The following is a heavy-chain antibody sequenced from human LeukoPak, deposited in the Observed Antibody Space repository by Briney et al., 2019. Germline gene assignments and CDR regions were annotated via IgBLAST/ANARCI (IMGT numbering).Heavy chain of an antibody. Sequence: SETLSLTCAVYGGSFSGYYWSWIRQPPGKGLEWIGEINHSGSTNYNPSLKSRVTISVDTSKNQFSLKLSSVTAADTAVYYCARGFVVAGTFDYWGQGTLVTVSS. D-gene: IGHD6-19*01. J-gene: IGHJ4*02. CDR1: GGSFSGYY. CDR2: INHSGST. V-gene: IGHV4-34*01. CDR3: ARGFVVAGTFDY.